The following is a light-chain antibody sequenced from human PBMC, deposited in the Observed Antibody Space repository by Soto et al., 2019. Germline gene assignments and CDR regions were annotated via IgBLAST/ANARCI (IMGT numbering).Light chain of an antibody. CDR1: QSVSSNY. J-gene: IGKJ1*01. V-gene: IGKV3-20*01. Sequence: EIVLTQSPGTLSLSPGERATLSCRATQSVSSNYLAWYQQKSGQAPRLLIYGASSRATGIPDRFSGGGSGTDFTLTITRLEPEDFAVYFCLQYGGLPRTFGQWTKV. CDR3: LQYGGLPRT. CDR2: GAS.